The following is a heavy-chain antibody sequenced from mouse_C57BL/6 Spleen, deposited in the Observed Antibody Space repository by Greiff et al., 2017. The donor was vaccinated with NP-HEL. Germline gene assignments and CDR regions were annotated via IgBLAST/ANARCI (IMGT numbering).Heavy chain of an antibody. CDR1: GYTFTSYW. V-gene: IGHV1-74*01. J-gene: IGHJ3*01. Sequence: QVQLKQPGAELVKPGASVKVSCKASGYTFTSYWMHWVKQRPGQGLEWIGRIHPSDSDTNYNQKFKGKATLTVDKSSSTAYMQLSSLTSEDSAVYYCAIYYGNYPFAYWGQGTLVTVSA. CDR2: IHPSDSDT. D-gene: IGHD2-1*01. CDR3: AIYYGNYPFAY.